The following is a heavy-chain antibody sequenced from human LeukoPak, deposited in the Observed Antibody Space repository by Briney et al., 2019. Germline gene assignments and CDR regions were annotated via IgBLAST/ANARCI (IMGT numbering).Heavy chain of an antibody. V-gene: IGHV3-72*01. D-gene: IGHD4-17*01. CDR1: GFTFSDHY. J-gene: IGHJ3*02. CDR2: IRKKTNSYTT. Sequence: PGGSPRLSCAASGFTFSDHYMDWVRQAPGKGLEWVGRIRKKTNSYTTEYAASVKGRFTISRDDSKNSLSLQMNSLKTEDTAIYYCARCGTAVTTAYAFDIWGQGTMVTVSS. CDR3: ARCGTAVTTAYAFDI.